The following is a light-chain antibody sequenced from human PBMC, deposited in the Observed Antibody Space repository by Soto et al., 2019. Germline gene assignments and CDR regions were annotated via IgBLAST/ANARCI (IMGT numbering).Light chain of an antibody. V-gene: IGKV3-11*01. CDR1: QSVSSY. CDR2: DAS. Sequence: EIVLTQSPATLSLSPGEGATLSCRASQSVSSYLAWYQQKPGQAPRLLIYDASNRATGIPARFSGSGSGTDFTLTISSLEPEDSAVYYCQHRYNWLTFGGGTKVDIK. CDR3: QHRYNWLT. J-gene: IGKJ4*01.